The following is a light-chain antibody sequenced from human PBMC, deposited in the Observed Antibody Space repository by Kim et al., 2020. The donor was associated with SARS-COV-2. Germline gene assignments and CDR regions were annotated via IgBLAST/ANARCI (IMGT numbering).Light chain of an antibody. V-gene: IGLV1-51*01. CDR1: RSNLGMNF. CDR2: DND. Sequence: MSCSGSRSNLGMNFVSWYQDLPGAAPKLIIHDNDQRPSGIPERFSASRSGTSATLAIAGLQAGDEAHYYCVAWDSGLSEEVFGGGTQLTVL. J-gene: IGLJ3*02. CDR3: VAWDSGLSEEV.